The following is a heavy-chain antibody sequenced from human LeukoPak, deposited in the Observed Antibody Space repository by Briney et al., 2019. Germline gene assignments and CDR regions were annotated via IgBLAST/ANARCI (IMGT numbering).Heavy chain of an antibody. Sequence: GGSLRLSCAASGFTFSNAWMSWVRQAPGKGLEWVGRIKSKTDGGTTDYAAPVKGRFTISRDDSKNTLYLQMNSLKTEDTAVYYCTTDGLEQWLMDYFDYWGQGTLVTVSS. D-gene: IGHD6-19*01. J-gene: IGHJ4*02. CDR1: GFTFSNAW. CDR2: IKSKTDGGTT. CDR3: TTDGLEQWLMDYFDY. V-gene: IGHV3-15*01.